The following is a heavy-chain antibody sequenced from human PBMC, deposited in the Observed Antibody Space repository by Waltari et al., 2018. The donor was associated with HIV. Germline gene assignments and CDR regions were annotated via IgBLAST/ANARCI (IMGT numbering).Heavy chain of an antibody. CDR3: ASRIVVVPAAIAPVPFDP. D-gene: IGHD2-2*01. CDR2: ICDSGST. Sequence: QLQLQESGPGLVKPSETLSLTCPVSGGSISSSSYYWGWIRQPPGKGLEWIGSICDSGSTYYNPTLNSRVTISVDTSKNQFSLKLSSVTAADTAVYYCASRIVVVPAAIAPVPFDPWGQGTLVTVSS. J-gene: IGHJ5*02. CDR1: GGSISSSSYY. V-gene: IGHV4-39*01.